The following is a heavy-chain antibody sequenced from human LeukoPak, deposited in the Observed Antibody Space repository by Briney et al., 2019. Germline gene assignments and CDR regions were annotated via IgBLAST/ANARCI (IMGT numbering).Heavy chain of an antibody. CDR1: VFSVSRNY. CDR2: IFNDGRT. Sequence: PGGSLRLSCAASVFSVSRNYLNWVRQALGQGLQWVSIIFNDGRTYYGASVKGRFTISRDNSKTTIYFMMKSLSHEGTARFFSTEGHCSGGSCPENWGQGTLVTVSS. V-gene: IGHV3-66*01. CDR3: TEGHCSGGSCPEN. D-gene: IGHD2-15*01. J-gene: IGHJ4*02.